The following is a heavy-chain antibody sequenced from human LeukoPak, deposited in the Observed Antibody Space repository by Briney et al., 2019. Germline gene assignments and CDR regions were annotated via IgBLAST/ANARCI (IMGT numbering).Heavy chain of an antibody. D-gene: IGHD2-8*02. CDR3: GKDRPVGYKSDIGNNWFDP. CDR1: GFTFSSHG. CDR2: ISGSGDIT. J-gene: IGHJ5*02. Sequence: QPGGSLRLSCAASGFTFSSHGMTWVRQAPGKGLEWVSTISGSGDITFYADSVKGRFTISRDNSKNTLFLQMNSLRAEDTALYYCGKDRPVGYKSDIGNNWFDPWGQGTLVTVSS. V-gene: IGHV3-23*01.